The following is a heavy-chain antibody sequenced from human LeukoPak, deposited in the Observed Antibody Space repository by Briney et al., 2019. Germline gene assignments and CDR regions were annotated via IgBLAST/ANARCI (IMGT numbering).Heavy chain of an antibody. V-gene: IGHV3-23*01. CDR1: GFTFSIYA. Sequence: GGFLRPSCATSGFTFSIYAMSWVRQAPGKGLEWVSGITVTGDTYYADSLKGRFTISRDNSRNTLYLQMNSLRADDTAVYYCAKVPVWQQLVDYWGQGTLVTVSS. J-gene: IGHJ4*02. D-gene: IGHD6-13*01. CDR2: ITVTGDT. CDR3: AKVPVWQQLVDY.